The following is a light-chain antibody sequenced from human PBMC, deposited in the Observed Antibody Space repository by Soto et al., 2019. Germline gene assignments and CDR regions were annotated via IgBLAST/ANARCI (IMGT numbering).Light chain of an antibody. J-gene: IGKJ2*01. CDR2: LGS. CDR1: QSLLHSNGYNY. CDR3: MQALQTPLYT. V-gene: IGKV2-28*01. Sequence: DIVMTQSPLSLPVTPGEPASISCRSSQSLLHSNGYNYLDWYLQKPGQSPQLLIYLGSNLASGVPDRFSGSGSGTDFTLKISRVEAEDVGVYYCMQALQTPLYTFGQGTKLEIK.